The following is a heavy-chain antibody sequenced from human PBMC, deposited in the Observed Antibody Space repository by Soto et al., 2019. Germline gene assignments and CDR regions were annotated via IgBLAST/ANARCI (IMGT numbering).Heavy chain of an antibody. CDR1: GGSFSSYY. CDR2: ITHSGST. J-gene: IGHJ5*02. CDR3: ARLGRKQLVRRNWFDL. V-gene: IGHV4-34*01. D-gene: IGHD6-13*01. Sequence: SETLSLTCAVYGGSFSSYYWSWIRQPPGKGLEWIGEITHSGSTNYNPSLKSRVTISVDTSKNQFSLKLSSVTAADTAVYYCARLGRKQLVRRNWFDLWAQGTLVTVSS.